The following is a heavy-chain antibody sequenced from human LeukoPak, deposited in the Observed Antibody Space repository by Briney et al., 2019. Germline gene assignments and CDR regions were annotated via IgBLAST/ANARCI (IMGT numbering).Heavy chain of an antibody. Sequence: GGSLRLSCAASGLTFSSYAMSWVRQAPGKGLEWVSAISGSGGSTYYADSVKGRFTISRDNSKNTLYLQMNSLRAEDTAVYYCAKGSARDFWSGYYKPEKYYYYYYMDVWGKGTTVTVSS. CDR2: ISGSGGST. D-gene: IGHD3-3*01. CDR3: AKGSARDFWSGYYKPEKYYYYYYMDV. V-gene: IGHV3-23*01. J-gene: IGHJ6*03. CDR1: GLTFSSYA.